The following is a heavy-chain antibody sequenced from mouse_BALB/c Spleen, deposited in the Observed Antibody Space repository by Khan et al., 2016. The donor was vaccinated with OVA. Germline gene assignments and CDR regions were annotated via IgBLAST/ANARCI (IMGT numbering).Heavy chain of an antibody. Sequence: VQLQQSGAELVKPGASVKLSCTASGFNIKDTYMHWVKQRPEQGLEWIGRIDPANGNTKYDPMFQGKATITADTSSNTAYLQLSSLTSEDTAVYYCARGGNYDYFDYWGQGTTLTVSS. CDR1: GFNIKDTY. CDR2: IDPANGNT. V-gene: IGHV14-3*02. J-gene: IGHJ2*01. CDR3: ARGGNYDYFDY. D-gene: IGHD2-1*01.